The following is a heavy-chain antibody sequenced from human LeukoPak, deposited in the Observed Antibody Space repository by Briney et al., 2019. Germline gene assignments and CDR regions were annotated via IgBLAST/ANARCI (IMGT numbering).Heavy chain of an antibody. V-gene: IGHV4-59*01. Sequence: SETLSLTCTVSGGSISSYYWSWIRQPPGKGLEWIGYIYYSGSTNYNPSLKSRATISVDTSKNQFSLKLSSVTAADTAVYYCASSNILTGMFDPWGQGTLVTVSS. CDR3: ASSNILTGMFDP. D-gene: IGHD3-9*01. J-gene: IGHJ5*02. CDR1: GGSISSYY. CDR2: IYYSGST.